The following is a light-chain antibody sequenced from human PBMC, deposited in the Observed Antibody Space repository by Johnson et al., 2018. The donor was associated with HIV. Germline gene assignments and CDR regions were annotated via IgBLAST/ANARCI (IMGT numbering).Light chain of an antibody. CDR1: SSNIGNNF. CDR2: DNN. V-gene: IGLV1-51*01. Sequence: QSVLTQPPSVSAAPGQKVTISCSGSSSNIGNNFVSWYQQLPGTAPKLLIYDNNLRPSGIPDRFSGSTSGTSATLGITGLQTGDEADYYCGTWDSSLSAYVFGTGTKVTVL. J-gene: IGLJ1*01. CDR3: GTWDSSLSAYV.